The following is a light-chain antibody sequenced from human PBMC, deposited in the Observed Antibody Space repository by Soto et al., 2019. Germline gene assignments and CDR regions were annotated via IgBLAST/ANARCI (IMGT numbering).Light chain of an antibody. CDR3: QQYGSSPPFT. CDR2: GAS. V-gene: IGKV3-20*01. Sequence: EIVLTQSPGTLSLSPGERATLSCRASQIVSSSYLAWYQQKPGQAPRLLIYGASSRATGIPDRFSGSGSGTDFTLTISRLEPEDFAVSYCQQYGSSPPFTFGPGTKVDIK. CDR1: QIVSSSY. J-gene: IGKJ3*01.